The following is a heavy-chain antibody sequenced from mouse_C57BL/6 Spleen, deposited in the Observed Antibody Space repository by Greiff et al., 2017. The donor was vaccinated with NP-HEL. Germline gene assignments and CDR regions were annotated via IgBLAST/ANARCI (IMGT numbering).Heavy chain of an antibody. CDR3: ARELGQARYFDV. J-gene: IGHJ1*03. Sequence: EVHLVESGGGLVKPGGSLKLSCAASGFTFSSYAMSWVRQTPEKRLEWVATISDGGSYTYYPDNVKGRFTISRDNAKNNLYLQMSHLKSEDTAMYYCARELGQARYFDVWGTGTTVTVSS. CDR2: ISDGGSYT. V-gene: IGHV5-4*01. D-gene: IGHD4-1*01. CDR1: GFTFSSYA.